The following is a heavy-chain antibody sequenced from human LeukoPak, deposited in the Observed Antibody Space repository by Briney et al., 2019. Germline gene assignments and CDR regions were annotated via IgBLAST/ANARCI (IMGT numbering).Heavy chain of an antibody. V-gene: IGHV1-2*06. D-gene: IGHD3-22*01. CDR3: ARDPHYYDSSRNDY. J-gene: IGHJ4*02. Sequence: ASVKVSCKASGYTFTGYYMHWVRQAPGQGLEWMGRINPNSGGTNYAQKFQGRVTMTRDTSISTAYMELSRLRSDDTAVYYCARDPHYYDSSRNDYWGQGTPVTVSS. CDR2: INPNSGGT. CDR1: GYTFTGYY.